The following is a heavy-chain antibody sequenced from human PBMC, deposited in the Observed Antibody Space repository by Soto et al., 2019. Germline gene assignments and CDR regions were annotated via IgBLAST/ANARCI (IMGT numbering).Heavy chain of an antibody. CDR2: IYYSGST. CDR3: ARWTTVTTLSAAYYYYYGMDV. J-gene: IGHJ6*02. D-gene: IGHD4-4*01. V-gene: IGHV4-30-4*01. Sequence: SETLSLTCTVSGGSISSGDYYWSWIRQPPGKGLEWIGYIYYSGSTYYNPSLKSRVTISVDTSKNQFSLKLSSVTAADTAVYYCARWTTVTTLSAAYYYYYGMDVWGQGTTVTVSS. CDR1: GGSISSGDYY.